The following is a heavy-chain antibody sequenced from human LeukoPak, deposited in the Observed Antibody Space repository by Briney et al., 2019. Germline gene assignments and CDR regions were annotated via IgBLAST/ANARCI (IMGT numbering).Heavy chain of an antibody. CDR2: IYPRDGST. Sequence: ASVKVSCKASGYTFTSNYIHWVRQAPGQGLEWMGMIYPRDGSTSYAQKFQGRVTVTRDTSTSTVHMELGGLRSEDTAVYYCATDARIAAAGSFDYWGQGTLVTVSS. J-gene: IGHJ4*02. V-gene: IGHV1-46*01. D-gene: IGHD6-13*01. CDR1: GYTFTSNY. CDR3: ATDARIAAAGSFDY.